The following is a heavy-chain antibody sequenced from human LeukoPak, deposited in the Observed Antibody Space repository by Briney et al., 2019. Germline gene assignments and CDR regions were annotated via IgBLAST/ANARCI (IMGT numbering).Heavy chain of an antibody. D-gene: IGHD1-26*01. J-gene: IGHJ4*02. CDR3: ARALWELRSSAYFDH. CDR1: GFTFSGYE. V-gene: IGHV3-48*03. CDR2: ISSSGSTI. Sequence: GGSLRLSCAASGFTFSGYEMNWVRQAPGKGLEWVSYISSSGSTIYYADSMKGRFTISRDNAKSSLYLQMNSLRDEDTAIYFCARALWELRSSAYFDHWGQGTLVTVSS.